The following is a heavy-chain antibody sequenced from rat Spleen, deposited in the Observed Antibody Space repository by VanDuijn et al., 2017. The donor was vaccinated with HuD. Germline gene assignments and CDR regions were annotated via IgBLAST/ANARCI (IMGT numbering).Heavy chain of an antibody. CDR3: VREDRGVDY. D-gene: IGHD1-5*01. Sequence: EVPLQESGPGLVKPSQSLSLTCSVTNYSITSNYWGWIRKFPGIKMEWMGYISASGGTNYNPSLKSRISFTRDTSKNHFFLQLNSVTSEDTAIYYCVREDRGVDYWGQGVMVTVSS. J-gene: IGHJ2*01. V-gene: IGHV3-1*01. CDR1: NYSITSNY. CDR2: ISASGGT.